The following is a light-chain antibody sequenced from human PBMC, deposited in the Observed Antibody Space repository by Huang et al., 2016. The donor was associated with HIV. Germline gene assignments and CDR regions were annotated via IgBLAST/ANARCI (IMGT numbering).Light chain of an antibody. V-gene: IGKV2-28*01. CDR2: WVS. J-gene: IGKJ1*01. CDR1: QSLLHSNGHNY. Sequence: DIVMVQSPVSLSVTPGEAASITCRSSQSLLHSNGHNYLDWYRQKPGQSPQLLIYWVSTRAAGVPDRFSGSGSGTDFTLKINRVEADDVGVYYCMQGLQSWTFGQGTKVEI. CDR3: MQGLQSWT.